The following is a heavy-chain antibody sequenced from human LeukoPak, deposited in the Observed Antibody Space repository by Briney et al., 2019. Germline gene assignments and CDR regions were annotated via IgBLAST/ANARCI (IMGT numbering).Heavy chain of an antibody. CDR3: AKDAPTVVPAAPTSLDY. Sequence: GGSLRLSCAASGFTFSDYYMSWILQAPGKGLEWLSYISSDGTTIQYADSVKGRFTISRDNAKNSLYLQMNSLRAEDTAVYYCAKDAPTVVPAAPTSLDYWGQGTLVTVSS. CDR2: ISSDGTTI. V-gene: IGHV3-11*01. CDR1: GFTFSDYY. D-gene: IGHD2-2*01. J-gene: IGHJ4*02.